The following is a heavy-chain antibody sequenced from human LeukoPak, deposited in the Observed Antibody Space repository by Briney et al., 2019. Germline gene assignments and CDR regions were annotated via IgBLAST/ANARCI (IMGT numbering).Heavy chain of an antibody. CDR3: AKSPAMVTGVIDY. Sequence: GGSLRLSCAASGFTFSSYAMSWVRQAPGKGLEWVSAISGSGGSTYYADSVKRRFTISRDNSKNTLYLQMNSLRAEDTAVYYCAKSPAMVTGVIDYWGQGTLVTVSS. CDR2: ISGSGGST. CDR1: GFTFSSYA. V-gene: IGHV3-23*01. D-gene: IGHD3-10*01. J-gene: IGHJ4*02.